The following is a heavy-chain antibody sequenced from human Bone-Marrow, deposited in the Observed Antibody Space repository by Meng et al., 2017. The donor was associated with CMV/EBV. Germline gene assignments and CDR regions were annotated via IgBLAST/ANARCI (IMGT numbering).Heavy chain of an antibody. Sequence: ASSMVSCKASGYTCTGYYMHWVRQAPGQGLEWTGWINPNSGATNYAQKFQGRVTMTRDTSISTAYMGLRRLRSDDTAVYFCTRAYSSSWNYFDSWGQGTLVTSPQ. CDR3: TRAYSSSWNYFDS. D-gene: IGHD6-13*01. CDR1: GYTCTGYY. V-gene: IGHV1-2*02. J-gene: IGHJ4*02. CDR2: INPNSGAT.